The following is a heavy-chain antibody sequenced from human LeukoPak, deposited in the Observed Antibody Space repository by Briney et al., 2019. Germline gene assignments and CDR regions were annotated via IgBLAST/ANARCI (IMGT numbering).Heavy chain of an antibody. V-gene: IGHV4-31*03. Sequence: SETLSLTCTVSGGSISSGGYCWSWIRQHPGKGLEWIGYIYYSGSTYYNPSLKSRDTISVDTSKNQFSLKLSSVTAADTAMYYCARAHQNYVGYFDYWGQGTLVTVSS. CDR2: IYYSGST. CDR1: GGSISSGGYC. J-gene: IGHJ4*02. CDR3: ARAHQNYVGYFDY. D-gene: IGHD1-7*01.